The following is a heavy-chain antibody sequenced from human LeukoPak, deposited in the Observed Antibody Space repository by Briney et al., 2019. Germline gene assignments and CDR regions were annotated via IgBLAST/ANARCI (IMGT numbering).Heavy chain of an antibody. J-gene: IGHJ4*02. D-gene: IGHD3-9*01. CDR2: ITSGSTVI. V-gene: IGHV3-48*04. CDR3: ATPGVRHLRQFDWILDC. Sequence: GGSLRLSCAASGFTFSHFSMNWVRQAPGKGPEWISYITSGSTVIHYADSVNGRFTISRDNAKNILFLQMNNLRPDDTAVYYCATPGVRHLRQFDWILDCWGQGNLVTVSS. CDR1: GFTFSHFS.